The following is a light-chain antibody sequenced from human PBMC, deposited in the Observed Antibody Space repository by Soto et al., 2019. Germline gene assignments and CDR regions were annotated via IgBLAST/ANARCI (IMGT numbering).Light chain of an antibody. CDR2: DAS. V-gene: IGKV1-5*01. CDR1: PSIRRW. Sequence: DIQMTHSLSPLPASVGDRVTITCRASPSIRRWLAWYQHKPGKAPKLLIYDASSLESGVPSRFSGSGSGTEFTLIIDSLQPDDFAPYYCQQYNGYFRTFGQGTKLQIK. J-gene: IGKJ2*01. CDR3: QQYNGYFRT.